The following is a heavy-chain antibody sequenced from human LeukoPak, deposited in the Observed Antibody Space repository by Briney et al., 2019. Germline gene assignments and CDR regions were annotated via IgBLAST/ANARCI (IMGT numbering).Heavy chain of an antibody. J-gene: IGHJ5*02. CDR1: AYSISSGYF. Sequence: SSETLSLTCTVSAYSISSGYFWGWIRQSPGKGLECLATIYHSGTTYYNPSLKSRVAISVDTSKDQFSLNLSSVTAADTAVYYCASGPGRSCSGGTCPNWFDPWGQGTLVTVSS. D-gene: IGHD2-15*01. CDR3: ASGPGRSCSGGTCPNWFDP. V-gene: IGHV4-38-2*02. CDR2: IYHSGTT.